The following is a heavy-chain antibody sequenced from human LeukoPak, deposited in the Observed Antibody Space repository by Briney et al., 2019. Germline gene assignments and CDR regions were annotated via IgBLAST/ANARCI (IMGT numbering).Heavy chain of an antibody. J-gene: IGHJ5*02. CDR3: ARYPFSSWYLWFDP. D-gene: IGHD6-13*01. CDR1: GYTSTGYY. Sequence: ASVKVSCKASGYTSTGYYMHWVRQAPGQGLEWMGWINPNSGGTNYAQKFQGRVTMTRDTSISTAYMELSRLRSDDTAVYYCARYPFSSWYLWFDPWGQGTLVTVSS. CDR2: INPNSGGT. V-gene: IGHV1-2*02.